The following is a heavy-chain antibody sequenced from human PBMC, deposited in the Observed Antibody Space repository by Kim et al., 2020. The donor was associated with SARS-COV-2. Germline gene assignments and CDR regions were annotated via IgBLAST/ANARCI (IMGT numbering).Heavy chain of an antibody. J-gene: IGHJ6*02. D-gene: IGHD6-19*01. Sequence: SVKVSCKASGGTFSSYAISWVRQAPGQGLEWMGRIIPILGIANYAQKFQGRVTITADKSTSTAYMELSSLRSEDTAVYYCARGWLPGYGMDVWGQGTTVTVSS. CDR3: ARGWLPGYGMDV. V-gene: IGHV1-69*04. CDR1: GGTFSSYA. CDR2: IIPILGIA.